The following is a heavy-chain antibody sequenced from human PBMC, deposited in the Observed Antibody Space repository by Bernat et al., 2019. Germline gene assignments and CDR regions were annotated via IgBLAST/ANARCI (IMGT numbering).Heavy chain of an antibody. J-gene: IGHJ4*02. V-gene: IGHV3-33*01. CDR3: AREGGGEVAGTSSIDF. CDR2: IWYDGSNI. D-gene: IGHD6-19*01. Sequence: QVQLVESGGGVVQPGGSLRLSCAASGFTFSGYGMHWVRQPPGKGLEWVAVIWYDGSNINYVDSVKGRFSSSSDNTKNTLYLQMNSLTVEDTAVYYCAREGGGEVAGTSSIDFRGQGTLVTVSS. CDR1: GFTFSGYG.